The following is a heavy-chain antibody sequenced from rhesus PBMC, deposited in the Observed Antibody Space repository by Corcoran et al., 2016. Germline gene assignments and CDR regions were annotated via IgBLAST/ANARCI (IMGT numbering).Heavy chain of an antibody. Sequence: QVQLQESGPGLVKPSETLSLTCAVSGGSISRNYWSWIRHSTGKGLECIRYISVGSGNTIYNPSLKSRVTISRDTSKNQFSLKLSSMTAADTAVYYWATAYEYNNYVPLDYWGQGVLVTVSS. D-gene: IGHD4-23*01. V-gene: IGHV4-165*01. CDR2: ISVGSGNT. J-gene: IGHJ4*01. CDR3: ATAYEYNNYVPLDY. CDR1: GGSISRNY.